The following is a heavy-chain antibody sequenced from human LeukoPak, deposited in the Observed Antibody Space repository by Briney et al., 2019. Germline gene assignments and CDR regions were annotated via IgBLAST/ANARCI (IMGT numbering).Heavy chain of an antibody. CDR3: ARIGGSGTYWDY. D-gene: IGHD3-10*01. V-gene: IGHV3-7*01. CDR2: IKYHGSDE. J-gene: IGHJ4*02. Sequence: PGGSLRLSCAASGFTFSDYWMSWVHQAPGKGLEWVANIKYHGSDEHYVDSVRGRFTISRDNAKNSLFLQMNSLRAEDTAVYYCARIGGSGTYWDYWGQGTLVTVSS. CDR1: GFTFSDYW.